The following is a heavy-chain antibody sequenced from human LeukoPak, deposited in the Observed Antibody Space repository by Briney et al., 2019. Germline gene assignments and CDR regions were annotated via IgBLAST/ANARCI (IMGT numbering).Heavy chain of an antibody. CDR3: ARDVDWAFDY. J-gene: IGHJ4*02. CDR1: GFIFSGYS. CDR2: IGSSGGTTI. Sequence: PGGSLRLSCAASGFIFSGYSMNWVRQAPGKGLEWVSYIGSSGGTTISYADSVQGRFTISRDNANNSLYLQLNSLRDEDTVVYYCARDVDWAFDYWGQGTLVTVSS. V-gene: IGHV3-48*02. D-gene: IGHD3-9*01.